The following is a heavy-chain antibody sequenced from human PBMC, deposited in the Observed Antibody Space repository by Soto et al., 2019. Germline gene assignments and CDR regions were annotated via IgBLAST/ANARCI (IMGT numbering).Heavy chain of an antibody. CDR2: IYPGDSDT. D-gene: IGHD2-2*02. CDR3: VRSGRDVVVPAAIRGDYYYYGMDV. Sequence: PGESLKISCKGSGYSFTSYWIGWVRQMPGKGLEWMGIIYPGDSDTRYSPSFQGQVTISADKSISTAYLQWSSLKASGTAMYYCVRSGRDVVVPAAIRGDYYYYGMDVWGQGTTVTVSS. V-gene: IGHV5-51*01. CDR1: GYSFTSYW. J-gene: IGHJ6*02.